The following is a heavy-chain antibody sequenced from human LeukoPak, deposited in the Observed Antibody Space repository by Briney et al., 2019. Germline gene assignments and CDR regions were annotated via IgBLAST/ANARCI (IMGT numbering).Heavy chain of an antibody. Sequence: GASVKVSCKASGYTFTSYGISWVRQAPGQGLEWMGIINPSGGSTSYAQKFQGRVTMTRDTSTSTVYMELSSLRSEDTAVYYCARDHYGDYLLYGMDVWGQGTTVTVSS. CDR1: GYTFTSYG. CDR2: INPSGGST. V-gene: IGHV1-46*01. D-gene: IGHD4-17*01. CDR3: ARDHYGDYLLYGMDV. J-gene: IGHJ6*02.